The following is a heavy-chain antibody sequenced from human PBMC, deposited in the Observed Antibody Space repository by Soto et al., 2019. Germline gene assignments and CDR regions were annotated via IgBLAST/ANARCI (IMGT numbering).Heavy chain of an antibody. Sequence: PSGTPSLTCAVPGGSISRGCYSWSWFRQPPGKGLEWIGYIYHSGSTYYNPSLKSRVTISVDRSKNQFSLKLSSVTAADTAVYYCARAFSGYDSYWGQGTLVTVSS. CDR1: GGSISRGCYS. CDR2: IYHSGST. J-gene: IGHJ4*02. CDR3: ARAFSGYDSY. D-gene: IGHD5-12*01. V-gene: IGHV4-30-2*01.